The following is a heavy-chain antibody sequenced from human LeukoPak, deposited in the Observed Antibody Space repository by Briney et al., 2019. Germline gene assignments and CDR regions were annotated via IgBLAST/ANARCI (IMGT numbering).Heavy chain of an antibody. V-gene: IGHV2-5*01. CDR3: AHRTLGRIGP. J-gene: IGHJ5*02. CDR1: GFSLSTSGVG. Sequence: SGPTLVKPTQTLTLTCTFSGFSLSTSGVGVGWIAHPPGKALEWLAFLYWNDDKRYSPSLKSRLTITKDTSKNQVVLRMTNMDPVDTATYYCAHRTLGRIGPWGQGTLVTVSS. CDR2: LYWNDDK.